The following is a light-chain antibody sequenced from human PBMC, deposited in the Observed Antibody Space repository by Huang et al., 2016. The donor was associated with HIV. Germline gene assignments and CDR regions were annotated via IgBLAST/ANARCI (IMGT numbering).Light chain of an antibody. CDR1: QSVSSN. V-gene: IGKV3-15*01. J-gene: IGKJ1*01. CDR2: GAS. CDR3: QQCDDWPRT. Sequence: EIVMTQSPATLSVSPGERATRSCRASQSVSSNLAWFQQRPGQAPSLLIYGASTRATGIPARFSGSGSGTEFTLTISSLQSEDFAVYYCQQCDDWPRTFGQGTKVEI.